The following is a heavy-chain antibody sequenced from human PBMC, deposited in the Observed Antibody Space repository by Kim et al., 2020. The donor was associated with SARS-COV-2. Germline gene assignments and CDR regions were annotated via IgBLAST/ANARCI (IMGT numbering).Heavy chain of an antibody. D-gene: IGHD6-13*01. Sequence: ASVKVSCKASGYTFTGYYMHWVRQAPGQGLEWMGWINPNSGGTNYAQKFQGRVTMTRDTSISTAYMELSRLRSDDTAVYYCARDHIAAAATFDYWGQGTLVTVSS. CDR3: ARDHIAAAATFDY. V-gene: IGHV1-2*02. J-gene: IGHJ4*02. CDR1: GYTFTGYY. CDR2: INPNSGGT.